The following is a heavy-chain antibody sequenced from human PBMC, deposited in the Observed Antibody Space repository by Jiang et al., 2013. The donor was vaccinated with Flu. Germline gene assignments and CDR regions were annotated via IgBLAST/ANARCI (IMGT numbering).Heavy chain of an antibody. D-gene: IGHD2-15*01. CDR2: VFWNDDK. Sequence: KPTQTLTLTCTFSGFSLSTPGVGVAWIRQPPGKALEGLAVVFWNDDKRYSPSLKSRLTITKDTSKNQVVLTMTSMDPVDTGTYFCAHAVAAAPVGYGMDVWGQGTTVTVSS. J-gene: IGHJ6*02. CDR1: GFSLSTPGVG. CDR3: AHAVAAAPVGYGMDV. V-gene: IGHV2-5*01.